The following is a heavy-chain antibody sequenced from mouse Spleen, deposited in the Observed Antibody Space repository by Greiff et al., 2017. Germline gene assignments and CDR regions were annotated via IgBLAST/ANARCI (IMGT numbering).Heavy chain of an antibody. J-gene: IGHJ2*01. CDR1: GYTFTSYW. CDR2: IDPSDSYT. V-gene: IGHV1-69*01. Sequence: QVQLQQSGAELVMPGASVKLSCKASGYTFTSYWMHWVKQRPGQGLEWIGEIDPSDSYTNYNQKFKGKATLTVDKSSSTAYMQLSSLTSEDSAVYYCARHFDFDYWGQGTTLTVSS. CDR3: ARHFDFDY.